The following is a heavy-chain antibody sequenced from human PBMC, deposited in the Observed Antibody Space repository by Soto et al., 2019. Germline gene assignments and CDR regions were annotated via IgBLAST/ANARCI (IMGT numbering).Heavy chain of an antibody. CDR1: GYSFTSYW. CDR2: IYPGDSDT. Sequence: GESLKISCKGSGYSFTSYWIGWVRQMPGKGLEWMGIIYPGDSDTRYSPSFQGQVTISADKSISTAYLQWSSLKASDTAMYYCARCGSSSSDAYHCMDVWGKGTTVTVSS. D-gene: IGHD6-6*01. J-gene: IGHJ6*03. CDR3: ARCGSSSSDAYHCMDV. V-gene: IGHV5-51*01.